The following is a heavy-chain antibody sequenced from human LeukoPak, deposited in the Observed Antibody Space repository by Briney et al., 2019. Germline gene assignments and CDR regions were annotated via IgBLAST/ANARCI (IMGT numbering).Heavy chain of an antibody. J-gene: IGHJ4*02. V-gene: IGHV1-24*01. CDR1: GYTLTELS. CDR2: FVLEDGET. D-gene: IGHD3-3*01. CDR3: ATGQPNTYYDFWSGYYRPTAFDY. Sequence: ASVKVSCKVSGYTLTELSMHWVRQAPGKGLEWLGGFVLEDGETIYAQKFQGRVTMTEDTSTDTAYMELSSLRSEDTAVYYCATGQPNTYYDFWSGYYRPTAFDYWGQGTLVTVSS.